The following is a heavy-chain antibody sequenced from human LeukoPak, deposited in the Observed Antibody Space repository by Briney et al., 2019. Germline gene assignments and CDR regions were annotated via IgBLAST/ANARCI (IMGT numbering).Heavy chain of an antibody. Sequence: ASVKVSCKASGYTFTGYYMHWVRQAPGQGLEWMGWINPNSGGTNYAQKSQGWVTMTRDTSISTAYMELSRLRSDDTAVYYCARAPPHYVWGSYRYFFDYWGQGTLVTVSS. J-gene: IGHJ4*02. V-gene: IGHV1-2*04. CDR2: INPNSGGT. CDR3: ARAPPHYVWGSYRYFFDY. D-gene: IGHD3-16*02. CDR1: GYTFTGYY.